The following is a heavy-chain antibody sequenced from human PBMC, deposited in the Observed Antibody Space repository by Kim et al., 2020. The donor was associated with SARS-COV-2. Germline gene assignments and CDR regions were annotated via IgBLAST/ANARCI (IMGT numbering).Heavy chain of an antibody. Sequence: GGSLRLSCAASGFTFSSYGMHWVRQAPGKGLEWVAVISYDGSNKSYADSVKGRFTISRDNSKNTLYLQMNSLRAEDTAVYYCAKGGSGSYYTAFYWGQGTLVTVSS. CDR3: AKGGSGSYYTAFY. CDR1: GFTFSSYG. V-gene: IGHV3-30*18. J-gene: IGHJ4*02. D-gene: IGHD1-26*01. CDR2: ISYDGSNK.